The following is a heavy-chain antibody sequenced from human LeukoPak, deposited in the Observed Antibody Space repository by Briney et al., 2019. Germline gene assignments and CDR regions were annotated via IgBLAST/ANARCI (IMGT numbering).Heavy chain of an antibody. D-gene: IGHD6-13*01. J-gene: IGHJ6*03. V-gene: IGHV3-30*01. CDR1: GFTFSSYA. Sequence: GGSLRLSCAASGFTFSSYAMHWVRQAPGKGLEWVAVILYDGSNKYYADSVKGRFTISRDNSKNTLYLQMNSLRAEDTAVYYCARDSSSSYYYYYYMDVWGKGTTVTVSS. CDR3: ARDSSSSYYYYYYMDV. CDR2: ILYDGSNK.